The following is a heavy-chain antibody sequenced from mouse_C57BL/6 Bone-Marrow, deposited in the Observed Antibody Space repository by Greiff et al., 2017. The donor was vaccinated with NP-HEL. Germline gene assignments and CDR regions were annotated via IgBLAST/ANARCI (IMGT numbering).Heavy chain of an antibody. CDR2: IRSKSNNYAT. V-gene: IGHV10-1*01. CDR3: VRQIYLYAMDY. CDR1: GFSFNTYA. D-gene: IGHD1-1*01. Sequence: GGGLVQPKGSLKLSCAASGFSFNTYAMNWVRQAPGKGLEWVARIRSKSNNYATYYADSVKDRFTISRDDSESMLYLQMNNLKTEDTAMYYCVRQIYLYAMDYWGQGTSVTVSS. J-gene: IGHJ4*01.